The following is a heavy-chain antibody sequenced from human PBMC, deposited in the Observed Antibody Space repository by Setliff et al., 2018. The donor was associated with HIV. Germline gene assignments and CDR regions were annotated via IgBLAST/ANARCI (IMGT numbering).Heavy chain of an antibody. CDR2: IHHGGST. D-gene: IGHD2-15*01. J-gene: IGHJ6*03. CDR1: GGSFTAYY. V-gene: IGHV4-34*01. Sequence: PSETLSLTCAVYGGSFTAYYWTWIRQPPGKGLEWIGEIHHGGSTNYMPSLKNRVTISVDTSKNQFSLTLRSLTAADTAVYYCARDGGHCSGGYCYRPLLYYFYYMDVWGKGATVTVSS. CDR3: ARDGGHCSGGYCYRPLLYYFYYMDV.